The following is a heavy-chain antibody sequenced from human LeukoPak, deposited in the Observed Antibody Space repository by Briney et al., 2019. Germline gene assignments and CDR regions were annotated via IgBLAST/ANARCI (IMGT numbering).Heavy chain of an antibody. D-gene: IGHD3-10*01. CDR3: TIYYGSGSYKPSDY. V-gene: IGHV3-73*01. CDR2: IRSKANSYAT. J-gene: IGHJ4*02. Sequence: GGSLKLSCAASGFTFSGSAMHWVRQASGKGLEWAGRIRSKANSYATAYAASVKGRFTISRDDSKNTAYLQMNSLKTEDTAVYYCTIYYGSGSYKPSDYWGQGTLVTVSS. CDR1: GFTFSGSA.